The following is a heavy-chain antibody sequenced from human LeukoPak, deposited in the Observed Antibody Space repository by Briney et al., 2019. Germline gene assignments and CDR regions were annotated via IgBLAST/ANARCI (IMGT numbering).Heavy chain of an antibody. J-gene: IGHJ4*02. D-gene: IGHD3-22*01. CDR1: GYTFTGYY. CDR3: ARDRYASSEYYYY. CDR2: INPNTSGT. V-gene: IGHV1-2*02. Sequence: ASVNVSCKASGYTFTGYYIYWVRQAPGQGLEWMGWINPNTSGTDYAQNFQGRVTMSRDTSISTAYMELSRLTSDDTAVYYCARDRYASSEYYYYWGQGTLVTVSS.